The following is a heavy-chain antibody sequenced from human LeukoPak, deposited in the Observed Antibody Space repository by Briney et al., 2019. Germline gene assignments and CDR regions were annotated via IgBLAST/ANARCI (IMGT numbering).Heavy chain of an antibody. CDR2: INPSGGST. Sequence: GASVKVSCKASGYTFTSYYMHWVRQAPGPGLEWMGIINPSGGSTSYAQKFQGRVTMTRDTSTSTVYMELSSLRSEDTAVYYCARGVRGVRSGNWFDPWGQGTLVTASS. CDR1: GYTFTSYY. CDR3: ARGVRGVRSGNWFDP. J-gene: IGHJ5*02. V-gene: IGHV1-46*01. D-gene: IGHD2-8*01.